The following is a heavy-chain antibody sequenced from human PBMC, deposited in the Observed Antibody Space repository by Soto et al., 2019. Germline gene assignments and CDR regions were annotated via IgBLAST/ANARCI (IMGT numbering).Heavy chain of an antibody. D-gene: IGHD6-19*01. CDR3: ARLSSSGWPIDS. V-gene: IGHV4-31*03. CDR2: TYYSENT. CDR1: GGSISSGGYY. Sequence: PSETLSLTCTVSGGSISSGGYYWNWIRQHPGKGLEWIGYTYYSENTYYNPSLNSRITISEDTSKNQFSLKLSSVTAADTAVYYCARLSSSGWPIDSWGQGTLVTVSS. J-gene: IGHJ4*02.